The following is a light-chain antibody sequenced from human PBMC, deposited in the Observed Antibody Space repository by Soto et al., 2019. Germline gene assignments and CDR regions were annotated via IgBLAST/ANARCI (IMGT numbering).Light chain of an antibody. CDR2: EVS. Sequence: QSALTQPASVSGSPGQSLTISCTGASSDVGGYNYVSWHQQLPGKAPALMIYEVSKRPLGVPDRFSGSKSGNTASLTVSGLQAEDEADYYCSSYAGSNNLVFGGGTKLTVL. CDR3: SSYAGSNNLV. J-gene: IGLJ2*01. V-gene: IGLV2-8*01. CDR1: SSDVGGYNY.